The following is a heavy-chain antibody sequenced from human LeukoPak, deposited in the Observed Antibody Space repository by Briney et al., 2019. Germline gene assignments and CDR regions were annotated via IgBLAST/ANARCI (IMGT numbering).Heavy chain of an antibody. CDR3: ARDMRGGNSYYFDS. J-gene: IGHJ4*02. CDR2: FYHSVST. CDR1: GNSVNRGYY. Sequence: SETLSLTCTVSGNSVNRGYYWGWIRQPPGKGLEWIGSFYHSVSTYYNPSLKSRVTISVDPSKNQFSLKLSSVTAADTAVYHCARDMRGGNSYYFDSWGQGTLVTVSS. V-gene: IGHV4-38-2*02. D-gene: IGHD4-23*01.